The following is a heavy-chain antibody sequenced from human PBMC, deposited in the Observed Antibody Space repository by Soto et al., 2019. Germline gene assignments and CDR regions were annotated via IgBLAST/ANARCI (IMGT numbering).Heavy chain of an antibody. CDR2: INHSGST. CDR1: GGSFSGYY. Sequence: SETLSLTCAVYGGSFSGYYWSWIRQPPGKGLEWIGKINHSGSTNYNPSLKSRVTISVDTSKNQLSLKLSSVTAADTAVYYCARATERVATGAFDIWGQGTMVTVSS. J-gene: IGHJ3*02. CDR3: ARATERVATGAFDI. V-gene: IGHV4-34*01. D-gene: IGHD5-12*01.